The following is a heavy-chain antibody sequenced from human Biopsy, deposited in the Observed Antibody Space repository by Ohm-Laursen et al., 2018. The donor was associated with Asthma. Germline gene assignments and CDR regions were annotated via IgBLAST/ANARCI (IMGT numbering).Heavy chain of an antibody. V-gene: IGHV4-59*01. CDR1: GASISSYY. Sequence: TLSLTCTVSGASISSYYLSWLRQPPGKGLVWVGYIYYNGGTNYNPSLKSRVTISADTSKNQFSLRLRSVTAADTAVYYRARYTSGWYSVDSWGQGTPVTVSS. D-gene: IGHD6-19*01. CDR3: ARYTSGWYSVDS. J-gene: IGHJ4*02. CDR2: IYYNGGT.